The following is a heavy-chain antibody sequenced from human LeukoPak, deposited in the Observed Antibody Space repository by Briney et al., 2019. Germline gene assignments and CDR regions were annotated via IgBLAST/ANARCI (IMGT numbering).Heavy chain of an antibody. J-gene: IGHJ4*02. CDR3: ATGPTSTRFEY. V-gene: IGHV3-43*01. CDR2: ISWDGDTT. D-gene: IGHD5-12*01. CDR1: GFSFEDYN. Sequence: GGSLRLSCAASGFSFEDYNMHWVRQPPGKGLEWVSLISWDGDTTHFADSVKGRFNISRDNSKNSLCLQMNSLRTEDTALYYCATGPTSTRFEYWGKGTLVTVSS.